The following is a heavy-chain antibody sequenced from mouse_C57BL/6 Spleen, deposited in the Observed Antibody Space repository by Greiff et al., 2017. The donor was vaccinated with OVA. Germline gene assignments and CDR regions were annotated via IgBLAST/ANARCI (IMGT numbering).Heavy chain of an antibody. Sequence: EVKVVESGEGLVKPGGSLKLSCAASGFTFSSYAMSWVRQTPEKRLEWVAYISSGGDYIYYADTVKGRFTISRDNARNTLYLQMSSLKSEDTAMYYCTRDRGSKGLYAMVYWGQGTSVTVSS. V-gene: IGHV5-9-1*02. CDR2: ISSGGDYI. J-gene: IGHJ4*01. D-gene: IGHD1-1*01. CDR1: GFTFSSYA. CDR3: TRDRGSKGLYAMVY.